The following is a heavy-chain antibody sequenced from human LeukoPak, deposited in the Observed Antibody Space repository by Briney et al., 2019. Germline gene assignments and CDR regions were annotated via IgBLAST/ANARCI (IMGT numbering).Heavy chain of an antibody. CDR1: GFTFSSYA. CDR2: ISGSGGST. Sequence: PGGSLRLSCAASGFTFSSYAMSWVRQAPEKGLEWVSAISGSGGSTYYADSVKGRFTISRDNSKNTLYLQMNSLRAEDTAVYYCAKAHSSGWFPFDYWGQGTLVTVSS. V-gene: IGHV3-23*01. D-gene: IGHD6-19*01. CDR3: AKAHSSGWFPFDY. J-gene: IGHJ4*02.